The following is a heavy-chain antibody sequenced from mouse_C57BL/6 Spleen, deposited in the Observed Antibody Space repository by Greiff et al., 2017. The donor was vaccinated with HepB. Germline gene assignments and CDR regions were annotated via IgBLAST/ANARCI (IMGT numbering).Heavy chain of an antibody. CDR1: GFTFSDYY. Sequence: DVKLQESGGGLVQPGGSLKLSCAASGFTFSDYYMYWVRQTPEKRLEWVAYISNGGGSTYYPDTVKGRFTISRDNAKNTLYLQMSRLKSEDTAMYYCARIPITTDWYFDVWGTGTTVTVSS. CDR3: ARIPITTDWYFDV. D-gene: IGHD1-1*01. CDR2: ISNGGGST. J-gene: IGHJ1*03. V-gene: IGHV5-12*01.